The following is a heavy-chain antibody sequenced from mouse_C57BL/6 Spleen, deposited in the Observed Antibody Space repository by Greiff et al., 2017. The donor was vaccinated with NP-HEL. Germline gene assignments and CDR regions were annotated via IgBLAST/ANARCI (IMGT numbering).Heavy chain of an antibody. J-gene: IGHJ2*01. CDR1: GFTFSSYA. D-gene: IGHD1-1*01. Sequence: EVQLVESGEGLVKPGGSLKLSCAASGFTFSSYAMSWVHQTPEKRLEWVAYISSGGDYIYYADTVKGRFTISRDNARNTLYLQMSSLKSEDTAMYYCTRVGGSSYCFDYWGQGTTLTVSS. CDR3: TRVGGSSYCFDY. V-gene: IGHV5-9-1*02. CDR2: ISSGGDYI.